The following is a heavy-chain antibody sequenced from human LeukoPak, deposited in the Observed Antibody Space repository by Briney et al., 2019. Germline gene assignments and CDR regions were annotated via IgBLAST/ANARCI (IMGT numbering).Heavy chain of an antibody. CDR3: ARDPSGLLWFGELQNWFDP. J-gene: IGHJ5*02. D-gene: IGHD3-10*01. CDR2: IIPIFGTA. V-gene: IGHV1-69*05. CDR1: GGTFSSYA. Sequence: SEKVSCKASGGTFSSYAISWVRQAPGQGLEWMGRIIPIFGTANYAQKCHGRVTINTDESTSTAYMELSSLRSEDTAVYYCARDPSGLLWFGELQNWFDPWGQGTLVTVSS.